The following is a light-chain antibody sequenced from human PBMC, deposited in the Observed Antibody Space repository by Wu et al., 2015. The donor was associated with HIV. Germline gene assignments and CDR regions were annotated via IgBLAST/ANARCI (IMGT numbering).Light chain of an antibody. V-gene: IGKV1-27*01. Sequence: DIQMTQSPPSLSASVGDRVTITCRASQGISNFLAWYQQKPGKPPKVLIYAASTLQSGVPSRFSGSGSGTDFTLTISRLEPEDSAVYYCQQYGSSPYTFGQGTKLEIK. J-gene: IGKJ2*01. CDR1: QGISNF. CDR2: AAS. CDR3: QQYGSSPYT.